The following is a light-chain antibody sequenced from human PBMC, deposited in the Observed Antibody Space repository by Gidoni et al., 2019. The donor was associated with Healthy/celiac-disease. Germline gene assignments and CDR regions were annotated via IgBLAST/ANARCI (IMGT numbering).Light chain of an antibody. CDR2: GAS. CDR3: QQYGSSPDT. CDR1: QSVSSSY. V-gene: IGKV3-20*01. J-gene: IGKJ2*01. Sequence: EIVLTPSPGTLSLSPGDRATLSCRTSQSVSSSYLAWYQQKPGQAPRLLIYGASSRATGIPDRFSGSGSGTDFTLTISRLEPEDFAVYYCQQYGSSPDTFGQGTKLEIK.